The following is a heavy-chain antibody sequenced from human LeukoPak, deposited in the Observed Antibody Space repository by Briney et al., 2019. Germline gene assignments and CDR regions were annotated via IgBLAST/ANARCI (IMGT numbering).Heavy chain of an antibody. Sequence: GGSLRLSCAASGFTFDDYAMHWVRQAPGKGLEWVSGISWNSGSIGYADSVKGRFTISRDNAKNSLYLQMNSLRAEDTALYYCAKDYGDYTVTSPNNAFDIWGQGTMVTVSS. J-gene: IGHJ3*02. CDR2: ISWNSGSI. CDR3: AKDYGDYTVTSPNNAFDI. CDR1: GFTFDDYA. D-gene: IGHD4-17*01. V-gene: IGHV3-9*01.